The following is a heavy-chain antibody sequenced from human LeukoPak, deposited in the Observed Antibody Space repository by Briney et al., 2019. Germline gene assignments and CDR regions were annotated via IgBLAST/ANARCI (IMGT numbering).Heavy chain of an antibody. V-gene: IGHV1-8*01. Sequence: ASVKVSCKASGYTFTSYDINWVRQAPGQGLEWMGWMNPNSGNTGYAQKFQGRVTMTRNTSISTAYMELSSLRSEDTAVYYCARGGVRYFDWLSRNWFDPWGQGTLVTVSS. CDR2: MNPNSGNT. J-gene: IGHJ5*02. D-gene: IGHD3-9*01. CDR1: GYTFTSYD. CDR3: ARGGVRYFDWLSRNWFDP.